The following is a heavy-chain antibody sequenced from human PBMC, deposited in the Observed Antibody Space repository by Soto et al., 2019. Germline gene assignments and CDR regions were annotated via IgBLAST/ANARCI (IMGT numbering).Heavy chain of an antibody. V-gene: IGHV3-23*01. CDR3: AKGPGPGQWLATGSYYFDY. D-gene: IGHD6-19*01. J-gene: IGHJ4*02. Sequence: EVQLLDSGGGLVQPGGSLRLSCTASGFTFSSQAMSWVRQAPGKGLEWVSGISASGGSTYYEDLVRGRFTISRDNSKNTLYLQMNSLRADDTAVYYCAKGPGPGQWLATGSYYFDYWGQGTLVTVSS. CDR1: GFTFSSQA. CDR2: ISASGGST.